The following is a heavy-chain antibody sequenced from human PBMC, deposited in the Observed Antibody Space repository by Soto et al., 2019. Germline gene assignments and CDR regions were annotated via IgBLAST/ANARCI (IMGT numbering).Heavy chain of an antibody. CDR3: ARRGSGSYYDY. CDR1: GFTFSSYA. V-gene: IGHV3-23*01. J-gene: IGHJ4*02. D-gene: IGHD1-26*01. Sequence: EVPLLESGGGLVQPGGSLRLSCGASGFTFSSYAMRWVRQAPGKGLEWVSAISGSGDSTYYADSVKGRFTISRDNSKNTLYLQMNSRRAEDTAVYYCARRGSGSYYDYWGQGTLVTVSS. CDR2: ISGSGDST.